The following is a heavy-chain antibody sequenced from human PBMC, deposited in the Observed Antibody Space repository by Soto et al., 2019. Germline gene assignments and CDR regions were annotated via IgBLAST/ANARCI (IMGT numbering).Heavy chain of an antibody. CDR2: ISGSGGST. J-gene: IGHJ4*02. D-gene: IGHD6-19*01. V-gene: IGHV3-23*01. CDR3: AKARTAHRKIAVAGLFDY. CDR1: GFTFSSYA. Sequence: SGGSLRLSCAASGFTFSSYAMSWVRQAPGKGLEWVSAISGSGGSTYYADSVKGRFTISRDNSKNTLYLQMNSLRAEDTAVYYCAKARTAHRKIAVAGLFDYWGQGTLVTVSS.